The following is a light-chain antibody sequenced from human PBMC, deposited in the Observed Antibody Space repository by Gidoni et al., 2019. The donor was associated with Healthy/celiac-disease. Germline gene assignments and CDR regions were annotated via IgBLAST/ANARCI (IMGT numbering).Light chain of an antibody. V-gene: IGKV1-9*01. CDR3: QQLNSYLYT. CDR2: AAS. Sequence: IQLTQSPSSLSASVGDRVTITCRASQGISSYLAWYQQKPGKAPKLLIYAASTLQSGVLSRFSGSGSGTDFTLTISSLQPEDFATYYCQQLNSYLYTFGQGTKLEIK. J-gene: IGKJ2*01. CDR1: QGISSY.